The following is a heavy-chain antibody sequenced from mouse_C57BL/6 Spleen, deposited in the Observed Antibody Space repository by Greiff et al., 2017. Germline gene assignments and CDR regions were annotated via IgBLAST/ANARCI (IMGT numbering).Heavy chain of an antibody. V-gene: IGHV7-1*01. CDR1: GFTFSDFY. Sequence: EVMLVESGGGLVQSGRSLRLSCATSGFTFSDFYMEWVRQAPGKGLEWIAASRNKANDYTTEYSASVKGRFIVSRDTSQSILYLQMNALRAEDTAIYYCARAHYSNYFDYWGQGTTLTVSS. CDR3: ARAHYSNYFDY. CDR2: SRNKANDYTT. D-gene: IGHD2-5*01. J-gene: IGHJ2*01.